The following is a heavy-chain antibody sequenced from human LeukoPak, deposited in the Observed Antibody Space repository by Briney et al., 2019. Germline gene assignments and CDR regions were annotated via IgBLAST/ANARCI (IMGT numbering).Heavy chain of an antibody. CDR2: INHSGST. CDR1: GGSFSGYY. V-gene: IGHV4-34*01. J-gene: IGHJ3*02. D-gene: IGHD6-19*01. Sequence: SETLSLTCAVYGGSFSGYYWSWIRQPPGKGLEWIGEINHSGSTNYNPSLKSRVTISVDTSKNQFSLKLSSVTAADTAVYYCARAHSGWDNDAFDIWGQGTMVTVSS. CDR3: ARAHSGWDNDAFDI.